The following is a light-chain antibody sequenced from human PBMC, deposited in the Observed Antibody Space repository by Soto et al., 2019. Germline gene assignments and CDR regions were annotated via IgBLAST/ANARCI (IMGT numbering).Light chain of an antibody. J-gene: IGKJ4*01. CDR2: AAS. CDR3: QQVKTYPLT. V-gene: IGKV1-9*01. Sequence: DIQLTQSPSFLSASLGDRVTITCRASQDISSHLAWYQQKPGKAPKLLIYAASTLQSGVPSGFGGSGSGTEFTLTITSLQPEDFANYYCQQVKTYPLTFGGGTKVDIK. CDR1: QDISSH.